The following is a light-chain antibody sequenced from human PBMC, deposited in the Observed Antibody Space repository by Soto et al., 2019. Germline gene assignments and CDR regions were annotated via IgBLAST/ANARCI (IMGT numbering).Light chain of an antibody. Sequence: EIVMTQSPATLSVSPGERATLSCRASQSVGSNLSWYQQKPAQAPRLLIFGAWNSATDIHARFSGSGAGTEFALTSSSLQDEDYAVYYYQQDSAWLTFGQGTKVEIK. V-gene: IGKV3-15*01. CDR2: GAW. CDR3: QQDSAWLT. CDR1: QSVGSN. J-gene: IGKJ2*01.